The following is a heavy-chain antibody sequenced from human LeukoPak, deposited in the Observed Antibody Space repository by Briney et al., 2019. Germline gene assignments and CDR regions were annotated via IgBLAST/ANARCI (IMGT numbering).Heavy chain of an antibody. D-gene: IGHD1/OR15-1a*01. CDR3: AKALRTAQFDY. CDR2: ISWNSGSI. V-gene: IGHV3-9*01. J-gene: IGHJ4*02. CDR1: GFTFSSYE. Sequence: GGSLRLSCAASGFTFSSYEMNWVRQAPGKGLEWVSGISWNSGSIGYADSVKGRFTISRDNAKNSLYLQMNSLRAEDTALYYCAKALRTAQFDYWGQGTLVTVSS.